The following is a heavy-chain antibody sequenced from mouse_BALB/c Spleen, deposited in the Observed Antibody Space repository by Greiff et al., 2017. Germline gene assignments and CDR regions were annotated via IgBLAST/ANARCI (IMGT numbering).Heavy chain of an antibody. CDR2: IRSKSNNYAT. CDR3: VRPETARATFWFAY. D-gene: IGHD3-2*01. J-gene: IGHJ3*01. CDR1: GFTFNTYA. Sequence: EVHLVESGGGLVQPKGSLKLSCAASGFTFNTYAMNWVRQAPGKGLEWVARIRSKSNNYATYYADSVKDRFTISRDDSQSMLYLQMNNLKTEDTAMYYCVRPETARATFWFAYWGQGTLVTVSA. V-gene: IGHV10-1*02.